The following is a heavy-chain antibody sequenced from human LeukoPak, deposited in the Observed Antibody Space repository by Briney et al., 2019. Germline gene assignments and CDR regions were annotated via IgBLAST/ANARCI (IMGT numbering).Heavy chain of an antibody. V-gene: IGHV4-59*08. Sequence: SETLSLTCTVSGGSISSYYWSCIRQPPGKGLEWIGYIYYSGSTNYNPSLKSRITISVDTSKNQFSLELSSVTAADTAVYYCARVKKGRGREGHFLRYYYAMDVWGQGPTVTVSS. CDR3: ARVKKGRGREGHFLRYYYAMDV. CDR2: IYYSGST. D-gene: IGHD4-17*01. J-gene: IGHJ6*02. CDR1: GGSISSYY.